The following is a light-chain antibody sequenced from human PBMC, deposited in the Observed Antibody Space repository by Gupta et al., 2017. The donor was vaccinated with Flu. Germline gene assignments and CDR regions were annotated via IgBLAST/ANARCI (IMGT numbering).Light chain of an antibody. J-gene: IGLJ1*01. CDR1: SSDVGGYNY. Sequence: SALTQPASVSGSPGPSITISCTGTSSDVGGYNYVSWYQQPPGKAPTLIIYEVSNRPSGVSNRFSGSKSGNTASLTIAGLQAEDEADYYCSAYTSGSYVFGTGTKVTVL. CDR3: SAYTSGSYV. V-gene: IGLV2-14*01. CDR2: EVS.